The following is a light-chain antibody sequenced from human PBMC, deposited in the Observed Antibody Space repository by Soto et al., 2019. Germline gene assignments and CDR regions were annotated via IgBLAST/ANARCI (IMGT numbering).Light chain of an antibody. Sequence: QSVLTQPPSASGSPGQSVTISCTGTSSDVGGYNYVSWHQQHPGKAPKLMIYEVTNRPAGVSTRFSGSKSGNTATLTISGLQAEDEADYYCISYASNTTPVFGGGTKLTVL. J-gene: IGLJ3*02. V-gene: IGLV2-14*01. CDR3: ISYASNTTPV. CDR2: EVT. CDR1: SSDVGGYNY.